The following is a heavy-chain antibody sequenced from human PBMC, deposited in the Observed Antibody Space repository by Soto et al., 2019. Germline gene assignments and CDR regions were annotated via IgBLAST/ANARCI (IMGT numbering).Heavy chain of an antibody. CDR1: GGSFSGYY. J-gene: IGHJ4*02. V-gene: IGHV4-34*01. CDR2: INHSGST. D-gene: IGHD2-15*01. CDR3: ARARRMCSGGSCYLLDY. Sequence: SPTLSLTCAVYGGSFSGYYWSWIRQPPGEGLEWSGEINHSGSTNYNAALKSRVTISVDTSKNQFSLKLSSVTAADTAVYYCARARRMCSGGSCYLLDYWGQGTLVTVS.